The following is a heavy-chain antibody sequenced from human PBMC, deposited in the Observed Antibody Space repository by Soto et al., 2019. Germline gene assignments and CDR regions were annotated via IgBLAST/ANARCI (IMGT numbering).Heavy chain of an antibody. D-gene: IGHD1-26*01. J-gene: IGHJ4*02. CDR1: GFTFSSYS. Sequence: PGGSLRLSCAASGFTFSSYSMNWVRQAPGKGLEWVSSISSSSSYIYYADSVKGRFTISRDNAKNSLYLQMNSLRAEDTAVYYCAREEVVGATTGLYYFDYWGQGTLVTVSS. V-gene: IGHV3-21*01. CDR2: ISSSSSYI. CDR3: AREEVVGATTGLYYFDY.